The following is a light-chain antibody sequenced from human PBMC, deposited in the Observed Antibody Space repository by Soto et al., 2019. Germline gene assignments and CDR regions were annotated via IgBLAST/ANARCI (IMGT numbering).Light chain of an antibody. Sequence: DIQMTQSPSSLSASVGDRVTITCRASQSISSYLNWYQQKPGKAPKLLISGASSLQSGVPSRIGGSGSGTEFTLTISSLQPEDFATYYCQQSYSTPLTFGGGTKVENK. J-gene: IGKJ4*01. V-gene: IGKV1-39*01. CDR1: QSISSY. CDR3: QQSYSTPLT. CDR2: GAS.